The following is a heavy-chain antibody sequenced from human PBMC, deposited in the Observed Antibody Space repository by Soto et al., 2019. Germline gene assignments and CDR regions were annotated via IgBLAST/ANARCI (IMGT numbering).Heavy chain of an antibody. CDR2: IYRDDDK. J-gene: IGHJ4*02. CDR1: GFSLTTSGVG. CDR3: AHRGYMYGNWDHGYFDY. Sequence: QITLKESGPTRVRPTQTLALTCTFSGFSLTTSGVGVGWIRKTPGKALEWLAVIYRDDDKRYSPSLKSRLTITKDTSKNQVVITMADMDPVDTATYFCAHRGYMYGNWDHGYFDYWGQGTLVTVSS. D-gene: IGHD5-18*01. V-gene: IGHV2-5*02.